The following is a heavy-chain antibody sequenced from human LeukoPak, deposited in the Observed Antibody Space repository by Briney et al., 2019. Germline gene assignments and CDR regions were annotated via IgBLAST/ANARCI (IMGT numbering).Heavy chain of an antibody. Sequence: GGSLRLSCAASGFTFSSYSMNWVRQAPGKGLQWVSSISSSSSYIYYADSVKGRFTISRDNAKNSLYLQMNSLRAEDTAVYYCARERRHSSGLDYWGQGTLVTVSS. V-gene: IGHV3-21*01. J-gene: IGHJ4*02. CDR2: ISSSSSYI. CDR1: GFTFSSYS. CDR3: ARERRHSSGLDY. D-gene: IGHD6-19*01.